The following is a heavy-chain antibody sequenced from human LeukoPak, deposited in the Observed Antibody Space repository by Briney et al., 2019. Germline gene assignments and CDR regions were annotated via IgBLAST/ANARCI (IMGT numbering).Heavy chain of an antibody. CDR2: IYYSGST. V-gene: IGHV4-59*01. J-gene: IGHJ5*02. CDR1: GGSISSYY. D-gene: IGHD6-19*01. Sequence: SETLSLTCTVSGGSISSYYWSWIRQLPGKGLEWIGYIYYSGSTNYNPSLKSRVTISVDTSKNQFSLKLSSVTAADTAVYYCARDLGSGWYPGWFDPWGQGTLVTVSS. CDR3: ARDLGSGWYPGWFDP.